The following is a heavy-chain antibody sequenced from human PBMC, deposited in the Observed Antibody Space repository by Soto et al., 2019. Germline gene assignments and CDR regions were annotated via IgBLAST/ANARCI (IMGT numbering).Heavy chain of an antibody. CDR2: IYPADSEV. Sequence: PGESLKISCKGSGYSFTNYWIAWVRQIPGKGLEWMGIIYPADSEVKYSPSFQGQVTISADKSISTAYLQWHSVKSSDTAIYYCERLYGSGWFYYNHSGQGTLVTDSS. CDR3: ERLYGSGWFYYNH. D-gene: IGHD6-19*01. J-gene: IGHJ4*02. V-gene: IGHV5-51*01. CDR1: GYSFTNYW.